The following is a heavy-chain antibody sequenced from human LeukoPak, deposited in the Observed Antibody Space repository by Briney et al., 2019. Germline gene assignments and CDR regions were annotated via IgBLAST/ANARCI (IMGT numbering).Heavy chain of an antibody. J-gene: IGHJ5*02. CDR1: GGSISSYY. Sequence: SETLSLTCTVSGGSISSYYWSWIRQPPGKGPEWIGYIYYSGSTNYNPSLKSRVTISVDTSKNQFSLKLSSVTAADTAVYYCAREEYSSSSGTIWFDPWGQGTLVTVSS. V-gene: IGHV4-59*01. CDR3: AREEYSSSSGTIWFDP. CDR2: IYYSGST. D-gene: IGHD6-6*01.